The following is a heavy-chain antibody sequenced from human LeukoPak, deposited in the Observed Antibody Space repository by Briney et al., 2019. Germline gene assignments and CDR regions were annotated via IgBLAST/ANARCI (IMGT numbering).Heavy chain of an antibody. CDR3: ARVDFWSGYSFDY. CDR1: GFTFSSYW. CDR2: IRQDGSEK. J-gene: IGHJ4*02. D-gene: IGHD3-3*01. Sequence: PGGSLRLSCAASGFTFSSYWMSWVRQAPGKGLEWVANIRQDGSEKYYVDSVKGRFTISRDNAKSSLYLQMNSLRAEDTAVYYCARVDFWSGYSFDYWGQGTLVTVSS. V-gene: IGHV3-7*01.